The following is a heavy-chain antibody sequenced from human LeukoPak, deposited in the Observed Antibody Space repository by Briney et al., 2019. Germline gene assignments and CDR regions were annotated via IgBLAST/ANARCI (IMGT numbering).Heavy chain of an antibody. Sequence: SKTLSLTCTVSGGSISSYYWSWIRQPPGKGLEWIGYIYYSGSTNYNPSLKSRVTISVDTSKNQFSMKLSSVTAADTAVYYCARDNTLGYCSSTSCPHPGGAFDIWGQGTMVTVSS. CDR1: GGSISSYY. CDR3: ARDNTLGYCSSTSCPHPGGAFDI. J-gene: IGHJ3*02. V-gene: IGHV4-59*01. D-gene: IGHD2-2*01. CDR2: IYYSGST.